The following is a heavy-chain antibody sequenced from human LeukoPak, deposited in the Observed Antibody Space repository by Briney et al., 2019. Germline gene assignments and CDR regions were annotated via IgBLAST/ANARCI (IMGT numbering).Heavy chain of an antibody. D-gene: IGHD6-13*01. Sequence: ASVKVSCKASGYTFTSSGINWVRQAPGQGLEWMGWISGYNGNTDYAQKLLGRVTMTTDTSTSTAYMELRSLRPDDTAVYDCARDKGYSSTWRPNWFDPWGQGTLVTVSS. CDR3: ARDKGYSSTWRPNWFDP. CDR1: GYTFTSSG. CDR2: ISGYNGNT. V-gene: IGHV1-18*01. J-gene: IGHJ5*02.